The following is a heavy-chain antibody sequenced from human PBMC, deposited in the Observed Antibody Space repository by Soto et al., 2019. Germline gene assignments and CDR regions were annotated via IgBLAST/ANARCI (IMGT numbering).Heavy chain of an antibody. CDR3: ARESEDLTANFDY. V-gene: IGHV3-21*06. Sequence: EVQLVESGGGLVKPGGSLRLSCAASGFTFTRYSMNWVRQAPGKGLEWVSSISSTTNYIYYGDSMKGRFTISSDNAQNALLLEMHGLRAEDTAVYSCARESEDLTANFDYWGQGTLV. CDR1: GFTFTRYS. J-gene: IGHJ4*02. CDR2: ISSTTNYI.